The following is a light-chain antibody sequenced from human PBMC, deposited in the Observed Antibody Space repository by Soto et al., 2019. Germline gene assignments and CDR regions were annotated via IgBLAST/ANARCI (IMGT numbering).Light chain of an antibody. V-gene: IGLV3-21*02. CDR2: DDG. Sequence: SYELTQPPSVSVAPGQTVRITCGGNNIESKSVHWYQQRPGQAPVLVLYDDGNRPSGIPERLSGSNSGSTATLTISSVEASDEADYFCQVWDISSDQYLFGPGTKVTVL. CDR3: QVWDISSDQYL. J-gene: IGLJ1*01. CDR1: NIESKS.